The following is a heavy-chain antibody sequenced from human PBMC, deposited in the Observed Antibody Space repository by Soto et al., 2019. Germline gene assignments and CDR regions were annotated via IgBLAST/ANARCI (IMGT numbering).Heavy chain of an antibody. CDR3: VSAAKWELLFDF. D-gene: IGHD1-26*01. CDR2: IYYTEGT. V-gene: IGHV4-39*01. J-gene: IGHJ4*02. CDR1: GASISSSNYY. Sequence: QVQLQESGPGLVKPSETLSLTCAVSGASISSSNYYWAWIRQPPGKGLEWIGNIYYTEGTYYNPSLKSRVTITVDTSKNQVSLNLFSVTAADTAVYYCVSAAKWELLFDFWGQGTLVTVSS.